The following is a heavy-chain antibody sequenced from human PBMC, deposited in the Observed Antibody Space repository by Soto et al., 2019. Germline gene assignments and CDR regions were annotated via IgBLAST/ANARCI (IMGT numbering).Heavy chain of an antibody. CDR2: IYYSGST. J-gene: IGHJ6*01. V-gene: IGHV4-59*01. D-gene: IGHD1-26*01. Sequence: LTITCAVGCDSISRYHWSWVRQPPGKVLEWIGYIYYSGSTNYNPSLKSRVTISVDTSKNQFSLKLSSVLAADTAVNYCARGVWAGPRDYNYCMEALRQGTS. CDR3: ARGVWAGPRDYNYCMEA. CDR1: CDSISRYH.